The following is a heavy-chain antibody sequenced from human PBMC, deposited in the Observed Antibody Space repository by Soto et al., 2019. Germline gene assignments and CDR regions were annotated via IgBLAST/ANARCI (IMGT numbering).Heavy chain of an antibody. D-gene: IGHD3-16*01. CDR1: GFTLSNYA. CDR3: ARIKLVEFFFINVDVYDMDV. V-gene: IGHV3-48*02. CDR2: ISSDSRYI. Sequence: ESGGGLVQPGGSVRLSCAASGFTLSNYAVNWVRQAPGKGLEWVSYISSDSRYIYYGDSVKGRFTISRDNARNSVYLQMNSLRDEDTAVYYCARIKLVEFFFINVDVYDMDVWGQGTPVTVSS. J-gene: IGHJ6*02.